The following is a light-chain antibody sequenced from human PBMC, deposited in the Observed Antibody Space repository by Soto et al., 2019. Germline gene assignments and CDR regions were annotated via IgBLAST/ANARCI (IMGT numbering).Light chain of an antibody. J-gene: IGKJ1*01. CDR1: QTVRPN. CDR2: DES. V-gene: IGKV3D-15*01. CDR3: QQYNNWPPWT. Sequence: IVLTQSPGTLSLSPGERATLSCRASQTVRPNSLAWYQQKRGQAPRLLIYDESTRATGVPDRFSGSGSGTDFTLTISSLQSEDFAVYYCQQYNNWPPWTFGQGTKVDIK.